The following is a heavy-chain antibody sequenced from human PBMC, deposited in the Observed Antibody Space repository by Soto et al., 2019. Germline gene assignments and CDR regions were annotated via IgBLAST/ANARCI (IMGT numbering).Heavy chain of an antibody. D-gene: IGHD1-1*01. J-gene: IGHJ4*02. CDR2: IYHSGTT. CDR1: AGSVSNSNW. V-gene: IGHV4-4*02. CDR3: ARDSRYVNNWYFGHYFDY. Sequence: QVQLQASGPGLVKPAGTLSLTCIFSAGSVSNSNWWSWVRQAPGKGLEWIGEIYHSGTTNYNPSLRSRVTMSVDKSKNQFSLNLTSVTAADTAVYYCARDSRYVNNWYFGHYFDYWGQGTLVTVSS.